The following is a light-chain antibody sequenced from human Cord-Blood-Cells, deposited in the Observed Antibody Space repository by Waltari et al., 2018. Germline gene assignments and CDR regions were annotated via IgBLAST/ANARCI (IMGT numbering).Light chain of an antibody. CDR1: SSDVGVYNY. Sequence: QSALTQPASVSGSPGQSITISCTGTSSDVGVYNYVPWYQQHPGKAPKLMIYDVSKRPSGVSNRFSGSKSGNTASLTISGLQAEDEADYYCSSYTSSSTWVFGGGTKLTVL. CDR2: DVS. J-gene: IGLJ3*02. CDR3: SSYTSSSTWV. V-gene: IGLV2-14*01.